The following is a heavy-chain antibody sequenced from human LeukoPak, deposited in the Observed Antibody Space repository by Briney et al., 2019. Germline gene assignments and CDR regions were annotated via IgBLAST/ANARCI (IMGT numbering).Heavy chain of an antibody. V-gene: IGHV5-51*01. Sequence: GESLKISCKGSGYSFTSYWIGWVRQMPGKGLEWMGILYPGDSDTRYSPSFLGQVTISADKSISTAYLQWSSLKASDTAMYYCARRYYYDTSGYYLAQDAFDIWGQGTMVTVS. CDR3: ARRYYYDTSGYYLAQDAFDI. J-gene: IGHJ3*02. CDR2: LYPGDSDT. CDR1: GYSFTSYW. D-gene: IGHD3-22*01.